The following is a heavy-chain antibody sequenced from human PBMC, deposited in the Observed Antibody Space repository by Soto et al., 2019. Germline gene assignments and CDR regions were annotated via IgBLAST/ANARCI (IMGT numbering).Heavy chain of an antibody. CDR3: ARSIYYDSSGYGLH. Sequence: VASVKVSCKASGGTFSSYAISWVRQAPGQGLEWMGGIIPIFGTANYAQKFQGRVTITADESTSTAYMELSSLRSEDTAVYYCARSIYYDSSGYGLHWGQGTLVTVS. J-gene: IGHJ4*02. CDR2: IIPIFGTA. V-gene: IGHV1-69*13. CDR1: GGTFSSYA. D-gene: IGHD3-22*01.